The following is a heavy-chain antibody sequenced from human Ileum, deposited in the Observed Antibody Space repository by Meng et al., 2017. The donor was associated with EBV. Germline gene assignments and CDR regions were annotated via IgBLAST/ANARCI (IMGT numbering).Heavy chain of an antibody. V-gene: IGHV2-5*02. CDR3: ARRSFAAGSPDY. CDR2: IYWDDDK. J-gene: IGHJ4*02. D-gene: IGHD3-10*01. CDR1: GFSLNTGGMG. Sequence: SGPQLLKPPQTLTLTCTCSGFSLNTGGMGVSWIRQPPGKALEWLALIYWDDDKRYSPSLKTRLTITKDTSKNQVVLTMTNMDPVDTATYYCARRSFAAGSPDYWGQGTLVTVSS.